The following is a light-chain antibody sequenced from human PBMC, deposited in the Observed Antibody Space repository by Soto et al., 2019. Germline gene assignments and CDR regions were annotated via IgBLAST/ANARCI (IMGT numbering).Light chain of an antibody. J-gene: IGLJ3*02. V-gene: IGLV2-8*01. CDR3: SSYRGNYNWV. CDR2: EVN. CDR1: SSDVGAHNF. Sequence: QSALTQPPSAFGSPGQSVTISCTGTSSDVGAHNFVSWYQHHPGKAPKLMIYEVNRRPSGVPDRFSGSKSGSTASLTVSGLQPEDEADYYCSSYRGNYNWVFGGGTKVTVL.